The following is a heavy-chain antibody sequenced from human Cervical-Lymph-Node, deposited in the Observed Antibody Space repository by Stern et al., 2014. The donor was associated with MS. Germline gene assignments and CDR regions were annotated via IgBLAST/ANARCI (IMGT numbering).Heavy chain of an antibody. CDR3: ARWPGGGSYNFDY. CDR1: GFTFSSYS. V-gene: IGHV3-21*01. CDR2: ISSSSSYI. Sequence: VQLVESGGGLVKPGGSLRLSCAASGFTFSSYSMNWVRQAPGKGLEWVSSISSSSSYIYYADSVKGRFTISRDNAKNSLYLQMNSLRAEDTAVYYCARWPGGGSYNFDYWGQGTLVTVSS. D-gene: IGHD1-26*01. J-gene: IGHJ4*02.